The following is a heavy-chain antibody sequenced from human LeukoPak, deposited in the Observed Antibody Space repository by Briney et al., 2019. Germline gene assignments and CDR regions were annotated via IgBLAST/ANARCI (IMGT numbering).Heavy chain of an antibody. D-gene: IGHD6-13*01. Sequence: PSGTLSLTCAVSGGSISSSNWWSWVRQPPGKGLEWIGEIYHSGSTNYNPSLKSRVTISVDKSKNQFSLKLSSVTAADTAVYYCARDRGSSWLDAFDIWGQGTMVTVSS. J-gene: IGHJ3*02. V-gene: IGHV4-4*02. CDR2: IYHSGST. CDR3: ARDRGSSWLDAFDI. CDR1: GGSISSSNW.